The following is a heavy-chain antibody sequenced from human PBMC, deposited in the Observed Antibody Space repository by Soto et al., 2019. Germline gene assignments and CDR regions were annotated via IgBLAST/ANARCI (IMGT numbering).Heavy chain of an antibody. D-gene: IGHD6-6*01. CDR3: AHRPYASSDDAFDI. V-gene: IGHV2-5*02. CDR2: IYWDDEK. Sequence: QITLKESGPTLVKPTQTLTLTCTFSGFSLTTSGVGVGWIRQPPGKALEWLALIYWDDEKRYSPSLQSRLTITKDTSKNQVDLTVTNMNPADTGTYYCAHRPYASSDDAFDIWGQGTMVYVAS. J-gene: IGHJ3*02. CDR1: GFSLTTSGVG.